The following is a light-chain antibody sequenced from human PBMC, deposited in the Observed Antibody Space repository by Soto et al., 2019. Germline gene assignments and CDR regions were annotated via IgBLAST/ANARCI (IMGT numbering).Light chain of an antibody. J-gene: IGKJ2*01. CDR3: QQYKNYSPST. Sequence: DIEMTQSPSTLSASVGDRVTVTCRASQSIGNLLAWYQQKPGKAPNLLITDASNLESGVPSRFSGSGSETEVTLTITSLQPEDFATYYCQQYKNYSPSTFGQGTKLDI. V-gene: IGKV1-5*01. CDR1: QSIGNL. CDR2: DAS.